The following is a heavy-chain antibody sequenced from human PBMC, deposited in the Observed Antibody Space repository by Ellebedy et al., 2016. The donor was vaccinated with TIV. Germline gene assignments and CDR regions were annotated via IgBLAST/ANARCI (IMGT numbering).Heavy chain of an antibody. CDR3: ARDNTVGGTNWFDP. J-gene: IGHJ5*02. V-gene: IGHV1-18*01. CDR2: ISGLNGKT. Sequence: AASVQVSCKTSGYTFTSYGVSWVRQAPGQGLEWMGWISGLNGKTKYARTVQGRVTLTTDTAARTVYMELTSLRSDDTAVYYCARDNTVGGTNWFDPWGQGTLVTVSS. D-gene: IGHD6-19*01. CDR1: GYTFTSYG.